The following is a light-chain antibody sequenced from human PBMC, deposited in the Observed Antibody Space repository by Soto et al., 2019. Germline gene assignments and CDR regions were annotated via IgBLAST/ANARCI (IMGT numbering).Light chain of an antibody. CDR3: KQYTTYPTT. CDR2: KAS. CDR1: QTMSSS. J-gene: IGKJ5*01. Sequence: DIQMTQSPSTLSASVGDRVTITCRASQTMSSSLAWYQQKPGKAPKSLIYKASSLGSGVPSRFSGSGSGTEFTLTISSLQPDDFATYYCKQYTTYPTTFGQGTRLEIK. V-gene: IGKV1-5*03.